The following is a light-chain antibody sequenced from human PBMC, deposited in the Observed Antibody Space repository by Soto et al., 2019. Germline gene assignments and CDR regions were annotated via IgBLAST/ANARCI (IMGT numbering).Light chain of an antibody. CDR2: DPS. V-gene: IGKV3-11*01. CDR3: QVRDVWPM. Sequence: IVLTQSPATLSLSPGERAALSCRASQSVSTSLAWYQHKPGQAQRLIIYDPSKRAPGIPARFSGSGSGTVFTLTISILEPEELAVYYCQVRDVWPMFGQGTKVEIK. CDR1: QSVSTS. J-gene: IGKJ1*01.